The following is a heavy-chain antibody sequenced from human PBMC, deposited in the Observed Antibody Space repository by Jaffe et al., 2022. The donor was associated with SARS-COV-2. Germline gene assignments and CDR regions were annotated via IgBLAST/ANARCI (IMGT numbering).Heavy chain of an antibody. Sequence: QVQLVQSGAEVKKPGASVKVSCKASGYTFTSYAMHWVRQAPGQRLEWMGWINAGNGNTKYSQKFQGRVTITRDTSASTAYMELSSLRSEDTAVYYCARDYGDYYYYYMDVWGKGTTVTVSS. CDR2: INAGNGNT. V-gene: IGHV1-3*01. CDR1: GYTFTSYA. J-gene: IGHJ6*03. CDR3: ARDYGDYYYYYMDV. D-gene: IGHD3-10*01.